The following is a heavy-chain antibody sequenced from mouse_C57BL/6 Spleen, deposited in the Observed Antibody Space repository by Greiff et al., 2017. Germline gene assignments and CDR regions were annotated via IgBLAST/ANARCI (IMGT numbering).Heavy chain of an antibody. D-gene: IGHD1-1*01. CDR1: GYTFTSYW. CDR2: IDPSDSYT. J-gene: IGHJ1*03. V-gene: IGHV1-69*01. Sequence: QVQLQQPGAELVMPGASVKLSCKASGYTFTSYWMHWVKQRPGQGLEWIGEIDPSDSYTNYNQKFKGKATLTVDKSSSTAYMQLSSLTSEDSAVYCCALYYYGSPRYFDVWGTGTTVTVSS. CDR3: ALYYYGSPRYFDV.